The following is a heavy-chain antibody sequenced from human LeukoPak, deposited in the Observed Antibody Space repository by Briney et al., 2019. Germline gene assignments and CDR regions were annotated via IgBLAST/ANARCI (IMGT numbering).Heavy chain of an antibody. CDR2: IIPIFGTA. J-gene: IGHJ5*02. D-gene: IGHD3-22*01. CDR1: GGTFSSYA. Sequence: SVKVSCKASGGTFSSYAISWVRQAPGQGLEWMGGIIPIFGTANYAQKFQGRVTITTDESTSTAYMELSSLRSEDTAVYYCAKEGPHYDSSGYFYLWGQGTLVTVSS. CDR3: AKEGPHYDSSGYFYL. V-gene: IGHV1-69*05.